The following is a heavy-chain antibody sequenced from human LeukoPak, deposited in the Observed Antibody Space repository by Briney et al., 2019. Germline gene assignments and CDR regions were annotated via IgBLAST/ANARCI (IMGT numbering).Heavy chain of an antibody. D-gene: IGHD6-19*01. CDR3: ARVPAIAVAGTYFDY. J-gene: IGHJ4*02. V-gene: IGHV1-2*06. CDR2: INPNSGGT. CDR1: GYTFTGYY. Sequence: GASVQVSCKASGYTFTGYYMHWVRQAPGQGFEWMGRINPNSGGTNYAQKFQGRVTMTRDTSISTAYMELSRLRSDDTAVYYCARVPAIAVAGTYFDYWGQGTLVTVSS.